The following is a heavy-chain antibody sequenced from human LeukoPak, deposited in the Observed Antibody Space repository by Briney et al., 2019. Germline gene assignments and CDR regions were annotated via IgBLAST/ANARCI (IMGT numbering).Heavy chain of an antibody. Sequence: GGSLRLSCATSGFTFSSYWMSWVRQAPGKGLEWVANINQDGSEEYYVDSVRGRFTISRDNAKNSLYLQMNSLRAEDTAVYYCARPYDSNRDHSGYGYWGRGTLVTVSS. CDR2: INQDGSEE. CDR1: GFTFSSYW. V-gene: IGHV3-7*02. CDR3: ARPYDSNRDHSGYGY. D-gene: IGHD5-12*01. J-gene: IGHJ4*02.